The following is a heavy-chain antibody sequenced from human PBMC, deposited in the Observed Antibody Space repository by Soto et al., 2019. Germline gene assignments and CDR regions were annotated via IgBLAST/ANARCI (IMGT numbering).Heavy chain of an antibody. CDR3: ADSSGKHWFDP. CDR1: GGTFSSYT. CDR2: IIPILGIA. V-gene: IGHV1-69*02. D-gene: IGHD3-22*01. J-gene: IGHJ5*02. Sequence: QVQLVQSGAEVKKPGSSVKVSCKASGGTFSSYTISWVRQAPGQGLEWMGRIIPILGIANYAQKFQGRVTITADKSTRPAYMELSSLRSDDTAVDYCADSSGKHWFDPWGQGTLVTVSS.